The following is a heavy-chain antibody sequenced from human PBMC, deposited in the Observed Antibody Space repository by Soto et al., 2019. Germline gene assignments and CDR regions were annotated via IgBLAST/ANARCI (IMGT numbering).Heavy chain of an antibody. V-gene: IGHV1-2*02. J-gene: IGHJ4*02. CDR3: ARDSMSGYDYHSYLY. CDR2: INPHSGGT. D-gene: IGHD5-12*01. Sequence: QVQLVQSGAEVKKPGASVTVSCQASGYTFTDYYLHWVRQAPGQGLEWMGWINPHSGGTNYAQKFQGRVTMTRDTSINTAYLELSRVISDDTAVYYCARDSMSGYDYHSYLYWGQGTLITVSS. CDR1: GYTFTDYY.